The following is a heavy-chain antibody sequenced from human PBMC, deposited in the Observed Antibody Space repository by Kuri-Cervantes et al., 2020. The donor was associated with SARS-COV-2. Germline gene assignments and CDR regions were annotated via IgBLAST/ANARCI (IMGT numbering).Heavy chain of an antibody. D-gene: IGHD2-15*01. CDR2: IYSGGST. J-gene: IGHJ4*02. Sequence: GGFLKISCAASGFTVSSNYMSWVRQAPGKGLEWVSVIYSGGSTYYADSVKGRFTISRDNSKNTLYLQMNSLRAEDTAVYYCARGGIGSWYSPTLDYWGQGTLVTVSS. CDR3: ARGGIGSWYSPTLDY. CDR1: GFTVSSNY. V-gene: IGHV3-53*01.